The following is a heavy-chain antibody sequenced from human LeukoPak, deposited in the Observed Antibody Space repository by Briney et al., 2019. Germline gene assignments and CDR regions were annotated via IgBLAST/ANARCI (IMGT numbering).Heavy chain of an antibody. V-gene: IGHV1-2*02. CDR1: GYTFTEYY. CDR3: ARGRWTVTGSFDP. Sequence: ASVKVSCKASGYTFTEYYMHWVRQAPGQGLEWMGWISPNSGVTNYAQKFQGRVTMTTDTSVSTAYMELSRLKSDDTALYYCARGRWTVTGSFDPWGQRTLVTVSS. D-gene: IGHD4-23*01. J-gene: IGHJ5*02. CDR2: ISPNSGVT.